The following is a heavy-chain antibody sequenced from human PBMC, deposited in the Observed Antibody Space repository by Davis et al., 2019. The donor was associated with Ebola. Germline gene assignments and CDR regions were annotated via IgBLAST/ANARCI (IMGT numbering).Heavy chain of an antibody. V-gene: IGHV3-23*01. CDR3: AKEPSSGYAFDI. CDR1: GFTFSAYH. D-gene: IGHD3-22*01. CDR2: IRVSEVT. J-gene: IGHJ3*02. Sequence: GESLKISCAASGFTFSAYHMNWVRQAPGKALEWVANIRVSEVTYYADSVKGRFTISRDNSKSTLYLQMDSLRAEDTALYYCAKEPSSGYAFDIWGQGTMVTVSS.